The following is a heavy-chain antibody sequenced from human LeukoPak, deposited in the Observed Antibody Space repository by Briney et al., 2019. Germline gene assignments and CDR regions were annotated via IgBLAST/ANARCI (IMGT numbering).Heavy chain of an antibody. J-gene: IGHJ5*02. CDR2: ISYDGSHK. D-gene: IGHD3-10*01. V-gene: IGHV3-30*18. CDR1: GFTFSSSG. Sequence: GGSLRLSCAASGFTFSSSGMHWVRQAPGRGLEWVAVISYDGSHKYYVDSVKGRFTISRDNSENTLYLQMNSLRAEDTAVYYCAKSHGSGSYHNWFDPWGQGTLVTVSS. CDR3: AKSHGSGSYHNWFDP.